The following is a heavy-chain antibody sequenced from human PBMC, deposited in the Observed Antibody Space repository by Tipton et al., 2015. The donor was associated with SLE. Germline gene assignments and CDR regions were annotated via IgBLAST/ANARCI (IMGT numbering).Heavy chain of an antibody. Sequence: LRLSCTVSGDSVKSRYWIWVRQPAGRGLEWLASRFHDGNINYNPSLKTRLTMSVDTSRDQFSLTLNSVTAADTGIYYCARGREWNWSPYYMDVWGKGTTVTVSS. V-gene: IGHV4-59*02. CDR1: GDSVKSRY. J-gene: IGHJ6*03. CDR2: RFHDGNI. CDR3: ARGREWNWSPYYMDV. D-gene: IGHD1-1*01.